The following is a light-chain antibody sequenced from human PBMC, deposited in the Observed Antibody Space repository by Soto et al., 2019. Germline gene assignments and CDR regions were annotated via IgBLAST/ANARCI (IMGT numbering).Light chain of an antibody. CDR3: QSYDSSLSRSV. J-gene: IGLJ1*01. CDR2: GNS. V-gene: IGLV1-40*01. CDR1: SSNIGAVYD. Sequence: QPVLTQPPSVSGAPGQRVTISCTGSSSNIGAVYDVHWYQQLPGTAPKLLIYGNSNRPSGVPDRFAGSKSGTSASLAITGLQAEDEADYYCQSYDSSLSRSVFGTGTKLTVL.